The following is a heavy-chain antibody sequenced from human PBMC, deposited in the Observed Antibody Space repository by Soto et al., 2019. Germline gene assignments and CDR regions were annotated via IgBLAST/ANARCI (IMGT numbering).Heavy chain of an antibody. CDR2: IYYSGST. CDR1: GGSMSDYY. Sequence: QVQLQESGPGLVKPSETLSLTCTVSGGSMSDYYWTWLRQPPGKGLEWIGYIYYSGSTNYNPSLKSRVTISVDTSKNQFSLKLSSVTAADTAVYYCARDSTRDYGDAFDIWGQGTMVTVSS. V-gene: IGHV4-59*01. J-gene: IGHJ3*02. CDR3: ARDSTRDYGDAFDI. D-gene: IGHD4-17*01.